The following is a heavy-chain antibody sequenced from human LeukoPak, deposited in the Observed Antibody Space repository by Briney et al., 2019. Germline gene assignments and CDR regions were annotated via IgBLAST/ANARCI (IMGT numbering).Heavy chain of an antibody. Sequence: PSETLSLTCTVSGGSISSGSYCWSWIRQPPGKGLEWIGEINHSGSTNYNPSLKSRVTISVDTSKNQFSLKLSSVTAADTAVYYCARARKWGRVGAKPFDYWGQGTLVTVSS. CDR2: INHSGST. CDR1: GGSISSGSYC. CDR3: ARARKWGRVGAKPFDY. V-gene: IGHV4-39*07. D-gene: IGHD1-26*01. J-gene: IGHJ4*02.